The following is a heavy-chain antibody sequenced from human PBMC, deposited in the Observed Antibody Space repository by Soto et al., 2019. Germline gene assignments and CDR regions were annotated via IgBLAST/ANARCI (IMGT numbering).Heavy chain of an antibody. CDR1: GFTFSTYG. J-gene: IGHJ4*02. CDR2: IWYDGSNQ. Sequence: GGSLRLSCAPSGFTFSTYGMHWVRQAPGKGLEWVAVIWYDGSNQYYADSVKGRFTISRDNSKNMLYLQMNSLRAEDTAVYYCARDLGAFNYGSAFFDYWGQGTPVTVSS. V-gene: IGHV3-33*01. D-gene: IGHD3-10*01. CDR3: ARDLGAFNYGSAFFDY.